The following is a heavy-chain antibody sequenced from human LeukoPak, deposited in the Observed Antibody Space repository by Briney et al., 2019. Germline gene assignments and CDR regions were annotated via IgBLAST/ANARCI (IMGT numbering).Heavy chain of an antibody. CDR1: GFTFSNYW. CDR3: ARDVNLGWLSRYYFDH. V-gene: IGHV3-74*01. CDR2: INTDGSST. Sequence: GGSLRLSCAASGFTFSNYWMHWVRQAPGKGLVWVSRINTDGSSTSYADSVKGRFTISRDNAKHTLYLQMNSLRAEDTAVYYCARDVNLGWLSRYYFDHWGQGTLVTVSS. D-gene: IGHD3-3*01. J-gene: IGHJ4*02.